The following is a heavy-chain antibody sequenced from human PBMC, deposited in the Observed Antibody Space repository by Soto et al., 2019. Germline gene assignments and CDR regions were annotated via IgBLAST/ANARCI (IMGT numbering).Heavy chain of an antibody. CDR3: ARDGSGFHWYFDL. V-gene: IGHV6-1*01. CDR1: GDRVSSATAT. D-gene: IGHD6-19*01. J-gene: IGHJ2*01. CDR2: TYYRSKWYN. Sequence: SQTLSLTCAISGDRVSSATATWSWIRQSPSRVLEWLGRTYYRSKWYNDYAVSVKSRIVITPDTSKNQLSLHLNSVTPEDTALYFCARDGSGFHWYFDLWGRGTLGTVSS.